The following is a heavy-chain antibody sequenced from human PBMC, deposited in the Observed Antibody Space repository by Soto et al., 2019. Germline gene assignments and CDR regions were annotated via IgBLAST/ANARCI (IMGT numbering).Heavy chain of an antibody. CDR3: ARGEVVASNWFYP. J-gene: IGHJ5*02. D-gene: IGHD2-15*01. CDR2: IYYSGST. CDR1: GGSIIDSGSFY. V-gene: IGHV4-31*01. Sequence: QVQMQESGPGLVKPSQTLYLTCSVSGGSIIDSGSFYWNWIRQHPGKGLEWIGYIYYSGSTCYNRTLKSQATISLDTSKNQFSLKLTSVTAADTAIDYFARGEVVASNWFYPWGQGTLVTVSS.